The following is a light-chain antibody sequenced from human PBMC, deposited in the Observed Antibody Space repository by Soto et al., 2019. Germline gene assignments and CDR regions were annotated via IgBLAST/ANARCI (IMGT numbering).Light chain of an antibody. Sequence: QSVLTQPPSVSGAPGQRITISCTGSSSNFGAGYDVHWYQQLSRDPKLIIYEANERPSGVSDRFSGSKSGITASLTISGLQPEDEADYYCCSYAGSNTYVLFGGGTKVTVL. CDR1: SSNFGAGYD. V-gene: IGLV1-40*01. CDR2: EAN. CDR3: CSYAGSNTYVL. J-gene: IGLJ2*01.